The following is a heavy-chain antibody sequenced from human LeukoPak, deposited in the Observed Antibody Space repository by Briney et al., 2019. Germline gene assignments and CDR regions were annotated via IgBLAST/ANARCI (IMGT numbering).Heavy chain of an antibody. CDR1: GVTFSNNW. Sequence: GGTLRLTCAASGVTFSNNWMSWGRQAPGKGLERVANINQDGSERYYVNSVKGRFTTSRDNAKNSLFLQMNSLTAEDTAVYYCARKGGTRGPLNYWGQGTLVTVSS. J-gene: IGHJ4*02. CDR2: INQDGSER. D-gene: IGHD2-8*01. V-gene: IGHV3-7*01. CDR3: ARKGGTRGPLNY.